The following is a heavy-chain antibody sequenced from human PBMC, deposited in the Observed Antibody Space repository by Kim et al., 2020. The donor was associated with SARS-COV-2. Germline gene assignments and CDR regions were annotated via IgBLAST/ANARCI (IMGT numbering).Heavy chain of an antibody. V-gene: IGHV3-7*03. CDR2: INQDEGEK. D-gene: IGHD2-2*01. Sequence: GGSLRLSCAASGFTFSSHCMSWVRQAPGKGLEWVANINQDEGEKYYVDSVEGRFTISRDNAKNSLYLQMTNLRAEDTAVNYCGRSNSVVTAGKGDSWGQG. CDR3: GRSNSVVTAGKGDS. CDR1: GFTFSSHC. J-gene: IGHJ4*02.